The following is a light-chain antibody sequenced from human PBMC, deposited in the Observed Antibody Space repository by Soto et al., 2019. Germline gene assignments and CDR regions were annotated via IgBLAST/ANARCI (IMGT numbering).Light chain of an antibody. CDR2: AVS. Sequence: QSALTQPASVSGSPGQSITISCSGTSSDIGSYNHVAWYQQFPGKSPKLMIYAVSDRPTWVSDRFSGSKSGITASLTISGLQTEDEAAYYCISYTDRQSYLFGTGTKVTVL. J-gene: IGLJ1*01. V-gene: IGLV2-14*03. CDR3: ISYTDRQSYL. CDR1: SSDIGSYNH.